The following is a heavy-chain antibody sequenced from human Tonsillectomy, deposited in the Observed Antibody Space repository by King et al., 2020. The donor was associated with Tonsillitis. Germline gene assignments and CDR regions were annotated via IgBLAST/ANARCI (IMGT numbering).Heavy chain of an antibody. CDR3: ARSGYSSGYQDF. D-gene: IGHD6-19*01. J-gene: IGHJ4*02. CDR2: IYTSGNT. CDR1: DASISGGSYY. Sequence: QLQESGPGLVKPSQTLSLTCTVSDASISGGSYYWSWIRQPAGKGLEWIGRIYTSGNTNYNPSFNSRVTISIDTSKTQFSLMLSSVTVADTAVYYCARSGYSSGYQDFWGQGTLVTVSS. V-gene: IGHV4-61*02.